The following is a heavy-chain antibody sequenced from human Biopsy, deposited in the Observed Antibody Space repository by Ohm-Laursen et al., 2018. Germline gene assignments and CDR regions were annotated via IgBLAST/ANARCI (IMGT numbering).Heavy chain of an antibody. CDR2: INPSGSTT. CDR1: GYSLTSYY. Sequence: SVKVSCKASGYSLTSYYMHWVRQAPGQGLEWMGMINPSGSTTSYPQIFQGRVTMTRDTSKSTVYMELSSLRSADTAFYFCARNTGWYGDLYYFDYWGQGTLVTVSS. V-gene: IGHV1-46*01. CDR3: ARNTGWYGDLYYFDY. D-gene: IGHD6-19*01. J-gene: IGHJ4*02.